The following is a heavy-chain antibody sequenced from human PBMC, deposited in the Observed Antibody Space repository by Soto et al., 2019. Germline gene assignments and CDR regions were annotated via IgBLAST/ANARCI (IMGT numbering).Heavy chain of an antibody. Sequence: QVQLQESGPGLGKPSGTLSLTCAVSGGSISSINWGSWVRQPPGKGLEWIGKIYHSGSTNYNPSLKSRVTISVDKSKNQFSLKLSSVTAADTAVYYCARVYMVRGTIIRYFDYWGQGTLVTVSS. V-gene: IGHV4-4*02. CDR3: ARVYMVRGTIIRYFDY. CDR2: IYHSGST. J-gene: IGHJ4*02. CDR1: GGSISSINW. D-gene: IGHD3-10*01.